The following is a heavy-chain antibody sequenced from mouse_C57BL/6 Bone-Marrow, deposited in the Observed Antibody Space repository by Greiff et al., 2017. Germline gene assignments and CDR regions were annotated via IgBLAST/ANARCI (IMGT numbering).Heavy chain of an antibody. D-gene: IGHD2-4*01. CDR2: SRNKANDYTT. CDR3: ARDADDYDWFAY. Sequence: DVQLVESGGGLVQSGRSLRLSCATSGFTFSDFYMEWVRQAPGKGLEWIGASRNKANDYTTEYSSSVKGRFIVSRDTSQSILYLQMNALRAEDTAIYYCARDADDYDWFAYWGQGTLVTVSA. V-gene: IGHV7-1*01. J-gene: IGHJ3*01. CDR1: GFTFSDFY.